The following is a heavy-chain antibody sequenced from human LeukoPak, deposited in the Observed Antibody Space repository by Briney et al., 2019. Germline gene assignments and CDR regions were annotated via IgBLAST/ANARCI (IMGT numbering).Heavy chain of an antibody. CDR2: ISSSSSYI. Sequence: GGSLRLSCAASGFTFSSYSMNWVRQAPGKGLEWVSSISSSSSYIYYADSVKGRFTISRDNAKNSLYLQMNSLRAEDTAVYYCARDTYYDILTGPSRLDVCGKGTTVTVSS. D-gene: IGHD3-9*01. V-gene: IGHV3-21*01. CDR3: ARDTYYDILTGPSRLDV. J-gene: IGHJ6*04. CDR1: GFTFSSYS.